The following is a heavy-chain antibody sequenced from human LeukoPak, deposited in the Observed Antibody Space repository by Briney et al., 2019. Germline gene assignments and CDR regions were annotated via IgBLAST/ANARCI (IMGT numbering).Heavy chain of an antibody. V-gene: IGHV3-21*01. Sequence: GGSLRLSCAASGFTFSSYSMNWVRQAPGKGLEWVSSISSSSSYIYHADSVKGRFTISRDNAKNSLYLQMKSLRAEDTAVYYCATNPYGDYPLNYWGQGTLVTVSS. CDR2: ISSSSSYI. D-gene: IGHD4-17*01. CDR3: ATNPYGDYPLNY. J-gene: IGHJ4*02. CDR1: GFTFSSYS.